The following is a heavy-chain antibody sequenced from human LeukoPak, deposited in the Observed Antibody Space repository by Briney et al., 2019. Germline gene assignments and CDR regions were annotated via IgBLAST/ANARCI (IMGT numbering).Heavy chain of an antibody. V-gene: IGHV1-3*01. CDR3: ARESRHCSSTSCYRWFDP. Sequence: ASVKVSCKASGYTFSDYAMHWVRQAPGQRFEWMGWIDAGSGDTRYSQKFQGRVTMTRDTSTSTAYMELSSLRSEDTAVYYCARESRHCSSTSCYRWFDPWGQGTLVTVSS. J-gene: IGHJ5*02. CDR2: IDAGSGDT. D-gene: IGHD2-2*01. CDR1: GYTFSDYA.